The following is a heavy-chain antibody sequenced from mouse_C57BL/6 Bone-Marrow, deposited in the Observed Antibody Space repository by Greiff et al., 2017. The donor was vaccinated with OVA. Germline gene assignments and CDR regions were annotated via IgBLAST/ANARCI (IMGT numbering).Heavy chain of an antibody. Sequence: VKLVESGAELVRPGTSVKMSCKASGYTFTNYWIGWAKQRPGHGLEWIGDIYPGGGYTNYNEKFKGKATLTADKSSSTAYMQFSSLTSEDSAIYCCARYDYDVAYYFDYWGQGTTLTVSS. CDR2: IYPGGGYT. J-gene: IGHJ2*01. CDR3: ARYDYDVAYYFDY. CDR1: GYTFTNYW. V-gene: IGHV1-63*01. D-gene: IGHD2-4*01.